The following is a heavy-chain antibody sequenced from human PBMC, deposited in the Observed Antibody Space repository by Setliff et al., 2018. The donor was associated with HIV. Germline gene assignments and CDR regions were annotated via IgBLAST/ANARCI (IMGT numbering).Heavy chain of an antibody. CDR1: GGSISSYY. Sequence: PSETLSLTCTVSGGSISSYYWSWIRQPAGKGLEWMGRIYTTGITNFNPNYNPSLKSQVTISVDTSKNQFSLRVNSVTAADTAVYYCARQRKLNTAMAYDFDYWGQGTLVTVSS. CDR3: ARQRKLNTAMAYDFDY. CDR2: IYTTGITNFNP. J-gene: IGHJ4*02. V-gene: IGHV4-4*07. D-gene: IGHD5-18*01.